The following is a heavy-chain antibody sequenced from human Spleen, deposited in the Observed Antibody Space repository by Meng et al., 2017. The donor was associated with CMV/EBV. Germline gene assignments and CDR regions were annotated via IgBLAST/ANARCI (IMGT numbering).Heavy chain of an antibody. Sequence: QVQLVQSGAEVKKPVASVKVSCKASGYTFTSYGISWVRQAPGQGLEWMGWISAYNGNTNYAQKLQGRVTMTTDASTNTAYLELRSLRSDDTAVYYCARDQQLIPAEYFQHWGPGTLVTVSS. V-gene: IGHV1-18*01. J-gene: IGHJ1*01. CDR3: ARDQQLIPAEYFQH. D-gene: IGHD6-13*01. CDR2: ISAYNGNT. CDR1: GYTFTSYG.